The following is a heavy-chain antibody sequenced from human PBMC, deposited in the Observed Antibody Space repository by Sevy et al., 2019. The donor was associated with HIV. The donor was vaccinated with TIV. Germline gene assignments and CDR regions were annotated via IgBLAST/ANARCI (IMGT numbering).Heavy chain of an antibody. CDR3: AKNQLLEIDVFII. CDR2: IYYTGST. D-gene: IGHD1-1*01. Sequence: SETLSLTCTVSGGSISNSYWTWIRQPPGKGLEWIGCIYYTGSTNFNPSLKSRLTMSVDKSTNQFSLNLRSVTAADTAVYYCAKNQLLEIDVFIIWGQGTMVTVSS. V-gene: IGHV4-59*12. J-gene: IGHJ3*02. CDR1: GGSISNSY.